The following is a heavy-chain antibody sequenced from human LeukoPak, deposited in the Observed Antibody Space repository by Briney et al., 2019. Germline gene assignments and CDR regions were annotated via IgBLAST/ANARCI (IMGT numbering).Heavy chain of an antibody. CDR1: GGSISSSEW. CDR3: ARVVSPYYYGMDV. J-gene: IGHJ6*02. Sequence: PSGTLSLTCAVSGGSISSSEWWSWVRQPPGKGLEWIGEIYHSGSTNYKPSLKSQVTMSVDKSKNQVSLKLSSVTAADTAVYYCARVVSPYYYGMDVWGQGTTVTVSS. CDR2: IYHSGST. D-gene: IGHD2-8*01. V-gene: IGHV4-4*02.